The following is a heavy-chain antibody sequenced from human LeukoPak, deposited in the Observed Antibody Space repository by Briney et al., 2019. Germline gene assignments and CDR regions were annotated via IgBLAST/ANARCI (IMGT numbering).Heavy chain of an antibody. V-gene: IGHV4-34*01. CDR2: INHSGST. CDR3: AISNWEFDY. Sequence: SETLSLTCAVYGGSFSGYYWSWIRQPPGKGLEWIGEINHSGSTNYNPSLKSRVTISVDTSKNQFSLKLSSVTAADTAVYYCAISNWEFDYWGQGTLVTVSS. D-gene: IGHD1-1*01. CDR1: GGSFSGYY. J-gene: IGHJ4*02.